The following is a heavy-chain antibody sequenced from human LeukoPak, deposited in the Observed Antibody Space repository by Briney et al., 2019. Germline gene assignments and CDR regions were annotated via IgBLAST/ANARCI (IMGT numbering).Heavy chain of an antibody. CDR2: ISSTSTYI. D-gene: IGHD3-10*01. J-gene: IGHJ4*02. V-gene: IGHV3-21*01. CDR1: GFTFSSYS. CDR3: AKGVYYGSGSYDY. Sequence: GGSLRLSCAASGFTFSSYSMNWVRQAPGKGLEWVSSISSTSTYIYYADSVKGRFTISRDNAQNSLFLQMNSLRAEDTALYYCAKGVYYGSGSYDYWGRGTLVTVSS.